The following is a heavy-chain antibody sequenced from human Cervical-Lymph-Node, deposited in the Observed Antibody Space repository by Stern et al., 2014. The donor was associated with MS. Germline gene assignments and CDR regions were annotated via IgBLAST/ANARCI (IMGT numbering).Heavy chain of an antibody. Sequence: EVQLVESGGGLVQPGRSLRLSCAASGFTFDDYDMHWVRQVPGKGLEWVSSISWNSGSIGYAASVKGRFTIYRDNARNSLYLQMNRLSAEDTALYYCAKDYSSSESYYGYGLDVWGQGTTVTVS. V-gene: IGHV3-9*01. J-gene: IGHJ6*02. CDR3: AKDYSSSESYYGYGLDV. D-gene: IGHD1-26*01. CDR1: GFTFDDYD. CDR2: ISWNSGSI.